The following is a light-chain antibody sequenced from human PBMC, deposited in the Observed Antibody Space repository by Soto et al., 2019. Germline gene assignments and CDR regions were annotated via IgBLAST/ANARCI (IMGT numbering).Light chain of an antibody. CDR1: QDISNY. Sequence: DIQMTQSPSSLSASVGDRVTITCQASQDISNYLNWYQQKPGKAPTLLIYDASNLETGVPSRCSGSGSGTDFTFTISSLQPEDIATYYCHQYDNLPRTFGHGTKVEIK. V-gene: IGKV1-33*01. J-gene: IGKJ1*01. CDR3: HQYDNLPRT. CDR2: DAS.